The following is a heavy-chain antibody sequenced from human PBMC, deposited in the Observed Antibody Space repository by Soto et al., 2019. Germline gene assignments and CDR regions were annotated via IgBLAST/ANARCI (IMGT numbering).Heavy chain of an antibody. D-gene: IGHD6-19*01. Sequence: PSETLSLTCSVSGDSISGNSYYWGWIRQPPERGLEWIGSIYSSGSTYYNPSLKSRVTISVDTSKNQFSLKLNSVTGADTAVYYCERQAYASGWIDHWGRGPRVPVSP. J-gene: IGHJ4*02. CDR1: GDSISGNSYY. CDR2: IYSSGST. V-gene: IGHV4-39*01. CDR3: ERQAYASGWIDH.